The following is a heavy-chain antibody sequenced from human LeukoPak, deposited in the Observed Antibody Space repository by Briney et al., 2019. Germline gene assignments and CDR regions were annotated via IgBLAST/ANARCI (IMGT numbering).Heavy chain of an antibody. Sequence: GGSLRLSCAASGFTFSSYWMSWVRQAPGKGLEWVAFIRYDGSNKYYADSVKGRFTISRDNSKNTLYLQMNSLRAEDTAVYYCAKDITSYMDVWGKGTTVTVSS. CDR1: GFTFSSYW. V-gene: IGHV3-30*02. CDR2: IRYDGSNK. J-gene: IGHJ6*03. D-gene: IGHD1-14*01. CDR3: AKDITSYMDV.